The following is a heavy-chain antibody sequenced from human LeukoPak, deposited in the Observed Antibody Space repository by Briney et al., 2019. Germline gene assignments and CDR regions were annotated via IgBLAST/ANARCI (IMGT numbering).Heavy chain of an antibody. J-gene: IGHJ3*02. D-gene: IGHD6-19*01. CDR3: ARTYSSGWYGLRVTVKNAFDI. CDR2: MNPNSGNT. CDR1: GYTFTSYV. Sequence: ASVKVSCKASGYTFTSYVINGGRQATGQGLEWMGWMNPNSGNTGYAQKFQGRVTMTRNISISTAYMELSSLRSEDTAVYYCARTYSSGWYGLRVTVKNAFDIWGQGTMVTVSS. V-gene: IGHV1-8*01.